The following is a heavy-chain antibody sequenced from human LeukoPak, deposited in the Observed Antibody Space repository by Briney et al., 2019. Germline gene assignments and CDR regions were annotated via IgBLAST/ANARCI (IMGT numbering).Heavy chain of an antibody. CDR1: GLTFSNSW. D-gene: IGHD3-10*01. CDR3: ARVSGLGMKEYYQH. V-gene: IGHV3-74*01. J-gene: IGHJ1*01. Sequence: GGSLRLSCEASGLTFSNSWMHWVRQAPGKGLVWVSRINNEGTTISYADSVKGRFTISRDNAKNTLYLQMNSLRAEDTAVYYCARVSGLGMKEYYQHWGQGTLVTVAS. CDR2: INNEGTTI.